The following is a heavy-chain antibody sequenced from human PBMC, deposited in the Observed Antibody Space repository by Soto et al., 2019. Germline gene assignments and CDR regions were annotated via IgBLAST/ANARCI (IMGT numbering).Heavy chain of an antibody. CDR1: GFTFSGHA. V-gene: IGHV3-33*01. CDR3: AIDGQQGTPYGMDV. Sequence: QVQLVESGGGVVQPEKSLRVSCAASGFTFSGHAMHWVRQAPGKGLERVAQIWGNGKNQYYSDSVKGRFTVSRDNSKNRVSLQMDSLRAEDTAVYYCAIDGQQGTPYGMDVWGQGTTVTVSS. CDR2: IWGNGKNQ. D-gene: IGHD6-13*01. J-gene: IGHJ6*02.